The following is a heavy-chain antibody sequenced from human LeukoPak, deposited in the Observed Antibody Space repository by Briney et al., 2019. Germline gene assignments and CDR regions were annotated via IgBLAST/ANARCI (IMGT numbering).Heavy chain of an antibody. CDR2: MNPNSGNT. Sequence: GASVKVSCKASGYTFTSYDINWVRQATGQGLEWMGWMNPNSGNTGYAQKFQGRVTMTRNTSISTAYMELNSLRSEDTAVYYCARSGATRDGYSYAFDIWGQGTMVTVSS. J-gene: IGHJ3*02. D-gene: IGHD5-24*01. V-gene: IGHV1-8*01. CDR1: GYTFTSYD. CDR3: ARSGATRDGYSYAFDI.